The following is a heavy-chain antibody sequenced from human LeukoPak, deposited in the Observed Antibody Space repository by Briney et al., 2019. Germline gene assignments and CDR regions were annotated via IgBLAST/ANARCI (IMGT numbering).Heavy chain of an antibody. CDR2: ITSSSRYT. J-gene: IGHJ4*02. CDR1: VFTFSTYN. D-gene: IGHD1-26*01. CDR3: ARGGPLVGATFDY. Sequence: PGGSLRLSCAASVFTFSTYNMNWVRQAPGKGLEWVSSITSSSRYTFYADSVKGRFTISRDNAKNSLYLQMNSLRAEDTAVYYCARGGPLVGATFDYWGQGTLATVSS. V-gene: IGHV3-21*06.